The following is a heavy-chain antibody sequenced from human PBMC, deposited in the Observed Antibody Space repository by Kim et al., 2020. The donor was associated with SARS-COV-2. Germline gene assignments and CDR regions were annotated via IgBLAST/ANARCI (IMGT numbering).Heavy chain of an antibody. Sequence: SETLSLTCAVYGGSFSGYYWSWIRQPPGKGLEWIGEINHSGSTNYNPSLKSRVTISVDTSKNQFSLKLSSVTAADTAVYYCVNLREVVPAAIRWGQGTLVTVSS. D-gene: IGHD2-2*01. CDR1: GGSFSGYY. V-gene: IGHV4-34*01. J-gene: IGHJ4*02. CDR3: VNLREVVPAAIR. CDR2: INHSGST.